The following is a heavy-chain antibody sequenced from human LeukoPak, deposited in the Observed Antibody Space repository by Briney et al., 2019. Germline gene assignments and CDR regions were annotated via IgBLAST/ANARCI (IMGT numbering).Heavy chain of an antibody. CDR2: MNPNSGNT. J-gene: IGHJ4*02. Sequence: ASVKVSCKASGYTFTSYDINWVRQATGQGLEWMGWMNPNSGNTGYAQKFQGRVTMTRNTSISTAYMELSSLRSEGTAVYYCARGNFVRYSSGWGNDYWGQGTLVTVSS. V-gene: IGHV1-8*01. CDR1: GYTFTSYD. CDR3: ARGNFVRYSSGWGNDY. D-gene: IGHD6-19*01.